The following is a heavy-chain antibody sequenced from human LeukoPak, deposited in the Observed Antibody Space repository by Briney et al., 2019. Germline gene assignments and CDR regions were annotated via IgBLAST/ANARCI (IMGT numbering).Heavy chain of an antibody. CDR1: GFSFSTYG. CDR2: IWYDGGNK. Sequence: GGSLRLSCAASGFSFSTYGMHWVRQAPGKGLEWVAVIWYDGGNKYYADSVKGRFTISRDNSKDTLYLQMNSLRDEDTAVYYCARDHRALYGMDVWGQGTTVTVSS. CDR3: ARDHRALYGMDV. J-gene: IGHJ6*02. V-gene: IGHV3-33*01.